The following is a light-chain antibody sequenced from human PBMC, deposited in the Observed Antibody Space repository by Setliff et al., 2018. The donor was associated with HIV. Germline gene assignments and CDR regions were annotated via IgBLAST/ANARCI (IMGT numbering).Light chain of an antibody. V-gene: IGLV2-14*01. Sequence: QSALTQPASVSGSPGQSITISCTGTSSDVGRYNYVSWYQQHPGKAPKLMIYEVSNRPSGVSNHFSGSKSGNTASLTISGLQTEDEADYYCSSYTTSSTLPYVFGTGTKVTV. CDR3: SSYTTSSTLPYV. J-gene: IGLJ1*01. CDR2: EVS. CDR1: SSDVGRYNY.